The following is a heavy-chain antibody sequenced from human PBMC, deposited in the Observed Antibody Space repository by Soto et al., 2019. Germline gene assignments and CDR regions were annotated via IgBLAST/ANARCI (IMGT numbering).Heavy chain of an antibody. CDR1: GFTFTSSA. J-gene: IGHJ6*02. Sequence: SVKVSCKASGFTFTSSAVQWVRQARGQRLEWTGWIVVGSGNTNYAQKFQERVTITRDMSTSTAYMELSSLRSEDTAVYYCAADLRITMVRGVIAWFYYYYGMDVWGQGTTVTVSS. CDR3: AADLRITMVRGVIAWFYYYYGMDV. V-gene: IGHV1-58*01. D-gene: IGHD3-10*01. CDR2: IVVGSGNT.